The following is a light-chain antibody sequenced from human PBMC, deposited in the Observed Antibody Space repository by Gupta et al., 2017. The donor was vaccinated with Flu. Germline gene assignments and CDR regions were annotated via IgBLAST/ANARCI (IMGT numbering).Light chain of an antibody. J-gene: IGKJ3*01. CDR1: HVISSA. CDR3: QQFNNLLVA. Sequence: GDRVTITCRASHVISSALAWYQQKPGKAPKLLIYDASTLDTGVPSRFSGSETGADFTLTISSLQPEDFGTYYCQQFNNLLVAFGPGTKVDI. CDR2: DAS. V-gene: IGKV1D-13*01.